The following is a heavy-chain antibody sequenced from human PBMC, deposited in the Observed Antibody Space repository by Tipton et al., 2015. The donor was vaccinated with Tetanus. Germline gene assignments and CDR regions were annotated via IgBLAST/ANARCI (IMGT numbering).Heavy chain of an antibody. D-gene: IGHD3-16*01. J-gene: IGHJ1*01. CDR3: ARDRLVGTNHYDY. CDR2: ISMASDSI. V-gene: IGHV3-21*05. CDR1: GFPLRSYG. Sequence: SLRLSCAISGFPLRSYGMNWVRQAPGKALEWISFISMASDSIYYADSVKGRFTISRDNAKNSLFLQMNSLRAKDTALYYCARDRLVGTNHYDYWGQGTLVTVSS.